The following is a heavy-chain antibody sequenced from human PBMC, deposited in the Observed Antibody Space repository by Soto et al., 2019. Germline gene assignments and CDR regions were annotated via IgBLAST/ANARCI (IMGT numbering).Heavy chain of an antibody. J-gene: IGHJ5*02. Sequence: QVQLQESGPGLVKPSETLSLTCTVSGGSVSSGSYYWSWIRQPPGKGLEWIGYIYYRGSTNYNPARKSRVTISVDTSKNQFSLKLNSVTAADTAVYYCSRYKGEGWFDPWGQGTLVTVSS. CDR3: SRYKGEGWFDP. V-gene: IGHV4-61*01. CDR1: GGSVSSGSYY. CDR2: IYYRGST. D-gene: IGHD3-10*01.